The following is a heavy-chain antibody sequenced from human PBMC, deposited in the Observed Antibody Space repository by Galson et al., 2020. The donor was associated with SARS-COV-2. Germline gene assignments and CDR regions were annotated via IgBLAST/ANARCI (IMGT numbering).Heavy chain of an antibody. D-gene: IGHD3-3*01. J-gene: IGHJ4*02. V-gene: IGHV3-30*18. Sequence: GGSLRLSCAASGFTFSSYGMHWVRQAPGKGLEWVAVISYDGSNKYYADSVKGRFTISRDNSKNTRYLQMNSRRAEDTAVYYCAKEVTIFGVGVWGQGTLVTVSS. CDR2: ISYDGSNK. CDR3: AKEVTIFGVGV. CDR1: GFTFSSYG.